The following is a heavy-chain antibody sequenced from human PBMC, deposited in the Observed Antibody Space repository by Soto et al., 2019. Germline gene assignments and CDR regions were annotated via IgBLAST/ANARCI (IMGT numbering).Heavy chain of an antibody. Sequence: EVQLVESGGGLVQPGGSLKLSCAASGFTFSGSAMHWVRQASGKGLEWVGRIRSKANSYATAYAASVKGRFTISRDDSKNTAYLQMNSLKTEDTAVYYCTSAVRHSYCYGMDVWGQGTTVTVSS. J-gene: IGHJ6*02. V-gene: IGHV3-73*01. CDR3: TSAVRHSYCYGMDV. CDR2: IRSKANSYAT. CDR1: GFTFSGSA.